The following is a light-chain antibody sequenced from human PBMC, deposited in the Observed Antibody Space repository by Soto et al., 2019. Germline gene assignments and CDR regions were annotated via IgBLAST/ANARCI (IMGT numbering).Light chain of an antibody. V-gene: IGLV1-47*01. CDR2: RNN. Sequence: QSALTQPPSASGTPGQRVTISCSGSSSNIGSNYVYWYQQLPGTAPKLLIYRNNQRPPGVPDRFSGSKSGTSASLAISGLRSEDEADYYCAAWDDSLSGPVFGGGTKLTVL. CDR3: AAWDDSLSGPV. J-gene: IGLJ2*01. CDR1: SSNIGSNY.